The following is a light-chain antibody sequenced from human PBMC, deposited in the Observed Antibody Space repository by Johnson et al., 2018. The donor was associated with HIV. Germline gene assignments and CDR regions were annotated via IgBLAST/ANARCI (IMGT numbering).Light chain of an antibody. Sequence: QSVLTQPPSVSAAPGQKVTISCSGSSSNIGNNYVSWYQQPPGTAPKLLIYENNKRPSGIPDRFSGSNSGTTAPPGITGLQTGDEADYYCGTWDSSLSAGFCGTGTKVTVL. CDR3: GTWDSSLSAGF. CDR1: SSNIGNNY. V-gene: IGLV1-51*02. CDR2: ENN. J-gene: IGLJ1*01.